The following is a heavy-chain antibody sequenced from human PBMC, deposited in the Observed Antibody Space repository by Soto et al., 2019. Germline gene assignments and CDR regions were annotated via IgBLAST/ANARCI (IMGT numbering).Heavy chain of an antibody. CDR1: GFTFSSYA. D-gene: IGHD3-3*01. Sequence: EVQLLESGGGLVQPGGSLRLSCAASGFTFSSYAMSWVRQAPGKGLEWVSAISGSGGSTYYADSVKGRFTISRDNSKNTPYLQMNSLRAEDTAVYYCAKDQRRYDFWSGYYTPLGYWGQGTLVTVSS. CDR3: AKDQRRYDFWSGYYTPLGY. CDR2: ISGSGGST. J-gene: IGHJ4*02. V-gene: IGHV3-23*01.